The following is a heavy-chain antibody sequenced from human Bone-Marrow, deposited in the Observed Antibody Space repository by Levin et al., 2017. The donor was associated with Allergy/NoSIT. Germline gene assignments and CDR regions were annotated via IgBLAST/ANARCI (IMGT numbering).Heavy chain of an antibody. J-gene: IGHJ3*02. V-gene: IGHV3-13*01. CDR1: GFTFSTYD. CDR3: ARGRGGYYFDSSGYYFNALDM. D-gene: IGHD3-22*01. Sequence: SCSVSGFTFSTYDMHWVRRATGKSLEWVSAIGTAGDTYYSDSVKGRFTISRENARNSMHLQVNSLRAGDTAVYYCARGRGGYYFDSSGYYFNALDMWGQGTMVTVSS. CDR2: IGTAGDT.